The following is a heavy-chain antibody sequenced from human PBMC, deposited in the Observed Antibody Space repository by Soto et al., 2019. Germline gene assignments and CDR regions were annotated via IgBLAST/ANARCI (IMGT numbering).Heavy chain of an antibody. CDR1: GGSISSSSYY. CDR3: AGGGSILVATPLLMDD. V-gene: IGHV4-39*07. J-gene: IGHJ6*02. CDR2: ICYSGTT. D-gene: IGHD2-2*01. Sequence: SETLSLTCTVSGGSISSSSYYWGWIRQPPGEGLEWIGCICYSGTTYYNPSLKRRVAISIDTQKNQFSLQLSSVTVADTAFYYCAGGGSILVATPLLMDDWAHVTTLTVS.